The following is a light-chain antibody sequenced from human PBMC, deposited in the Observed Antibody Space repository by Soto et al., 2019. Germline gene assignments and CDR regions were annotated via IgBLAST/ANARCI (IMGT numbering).Light chain of an antibody. CDR2: KAS. J-gene: IGKJ3*01. V-gene: IGKV1-5*03. CDR3: QQYNYHWT. Sequence: DIQMTQSPSTLSASVGDRVIITCRASQNINSWLAWYQQKPGKAPKLLIYKASSLQSGVPSRFSGYGSGTEFTLTISSLQPDDFATYYCQQYNYHWTFGPGTKVDNK. CDR1: QNINSW.